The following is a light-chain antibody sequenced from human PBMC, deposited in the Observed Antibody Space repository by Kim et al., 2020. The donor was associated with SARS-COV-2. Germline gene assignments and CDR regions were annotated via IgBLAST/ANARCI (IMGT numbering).Light chain of an antibody. V-gene: IGKV3-20*01. CDR2: GAS. Sequence: LYPGEGVTLSCRTSQRLARDYLAWYQQKPGPAPRLLIYGASGRAPGIPDRFSGSGSGTDFTLTISRLEPEDFAVYYCQQYDYAPDTFGQGTKLEI. CDR1: QRLARDY. CDR3: QQYDYAPDT. J-gene: IGKJ2*01.